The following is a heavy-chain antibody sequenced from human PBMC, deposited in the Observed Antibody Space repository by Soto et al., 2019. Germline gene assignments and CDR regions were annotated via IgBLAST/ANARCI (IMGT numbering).Heavy chain of an antibody. CDR3: ARTGKFYYYGNSGLPFDP. D-gene: IGHD3-22*01. CDR2: IYHGGST. CDR1: GDSISGTRW. V-gene: IGHV4-4*02. J-gene: IGHJ5*02. Sequence: SGTLSLTFTVSGDSISGTRWWSWVRQSPGKGLEWIGDIYHGGSTNYNPSLKSRVTISIDKSKNQFSLKLKSVTAADTAVYFCARTGKFYYYGNSGLPFDPWGQGTLVTSPQ.